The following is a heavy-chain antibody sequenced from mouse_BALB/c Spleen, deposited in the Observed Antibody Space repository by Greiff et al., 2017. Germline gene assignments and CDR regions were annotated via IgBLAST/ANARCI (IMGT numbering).Heavy chain of an antibody. Sequence: EVQLVESGGGLVKPGGSLKLSCAASGFTFSSYAMSWVRQTPEKRLEWVATISSGGSYTYYPDSVKGRFTISRDNAKNTLYLQMSSLRSEDTAMYYCARHEGGEDYAMDYWGQGTSVTVSS. J-gene: IGHJ4*01. V-gene: IGHV5-9-3*01. CDR3: ARHEGGEDYAMDY. CDR2: ISSGGSYT. CDR1: GFTFSSYA.